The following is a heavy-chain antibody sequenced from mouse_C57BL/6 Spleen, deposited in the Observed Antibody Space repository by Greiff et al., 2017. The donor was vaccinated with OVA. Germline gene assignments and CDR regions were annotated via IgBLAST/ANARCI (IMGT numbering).Heavy chain of an antibody. J-gene: IGHJ4*01. CDR2: ISSGSSTI. D-gene: IGHD1-1*01. CDR1: GFTFSDYG. V-gene: IGHV5-17*01. CDR3: ARRDYSLYAMDY. Sequence: EVQLQESGGGLVKPGGSLKLSCAASGFTFSDYGVHWVRQAPEKGLEWVAYISSGSSTIYYADTVKGRFTISRDNAKNTLFLQMTSLRSEDTAMYYCARRDYSLYAMDYWGQGTSVTVSS.